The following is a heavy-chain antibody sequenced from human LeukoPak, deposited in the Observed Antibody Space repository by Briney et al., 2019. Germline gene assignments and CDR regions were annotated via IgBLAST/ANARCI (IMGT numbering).Heavy chain of an antibody. CDR3: ARDPGSGYEEHFDY. V-gene: IGHV3-11*01. J-gene: IGHJ4*02. Sequence: PTGSLRLSCAASGFIFSDYYMSWIRQAPGKGLEWVSYISSSGSTMYYTDSVKGRFTISRDNAKDSLYLQMNSLRAEDTAVYYCARDPGSGYEEHFDYWGQGTLVTVSS. D-gene: IGHD5-12*01. CDR2: ISSSGSTM. CDR1: GFIFSDYY.